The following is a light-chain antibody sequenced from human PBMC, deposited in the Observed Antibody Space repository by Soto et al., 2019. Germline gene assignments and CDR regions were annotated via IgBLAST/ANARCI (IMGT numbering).Light chain of an antibody. V-gene: IGKV3-15*01. Sequence: ERVMAQSPATLSVSQGERDTLSCRASKGVSSRLAWAQQKAGEPPRLLIYGASTRATGIPARFSGSGSGTELTLTITSMQSDEFAVYLCQQYTDWPITFGHGTRLEIK. CDR2: GAS. CDR3: QQYTDWPIT. J-gene: IGKJ5*01. CDR1: KGVSSR.